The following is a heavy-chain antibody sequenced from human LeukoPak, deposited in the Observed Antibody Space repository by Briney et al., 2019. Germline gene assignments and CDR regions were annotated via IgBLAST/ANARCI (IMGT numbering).Heavy chain of an antibody. V-gene: IGHV7-4-1*02. CDR3: ARSYGTIFGVVHYYYYMDV. D-gene: IGHD3-3*01. J-gene: IGHJ6*03. CDR1: GYTFTKYG. CDR2: INTDTGNP. Sequence: ASVKVSCKASGYTFTKYGVYWVRQAPGQGLEWMGWINTDTGNPTYAQGFTGRFVFSLDTSVSTTYLQISSLKAEDTAVYYCARSYGTIFGVVHYYYYMDVWGKGTTVTISS.